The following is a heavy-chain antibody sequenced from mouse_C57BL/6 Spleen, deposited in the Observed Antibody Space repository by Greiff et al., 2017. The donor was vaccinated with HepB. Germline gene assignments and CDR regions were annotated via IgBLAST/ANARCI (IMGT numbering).Heavy chain of an antibody. D-gene: IGHD2-3*01. CDR2: IYPGDGDT. J-gene: IGHJ1*03. Sequence: VKLVESGPELVKPGASVKISCKASGYAFSSSWMNWVKQRPGKGLEWIGRIYPGDGDTNYNGKFKGKATLTADKSSSTAYMQLSSLTSEDSAVYFCAREERLLRYFDVWGTGTTVTVSS. V-gene: IGHV1-82*01. CDR3: AREERLLRYFDV. CDR1: GYAFSSSW.